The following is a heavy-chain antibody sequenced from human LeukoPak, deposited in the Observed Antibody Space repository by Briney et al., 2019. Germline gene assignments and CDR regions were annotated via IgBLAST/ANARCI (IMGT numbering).Heavy chain of an antibody. CDR2: ISSSSSYI. D-gene: IGHD3-10*01. J-gene: IGHJ3*02. V-gene: IGHV3-21*01. CDR3: ARAPPYYAFDI. CDR1: GFTLSSYE. Sequence: PGGSLRLSCAASGFTLSSYEMNWVRQAPGKGLEWVSSISSSSSYIYYADSVKGRFTISRDNAKNSLYLQMNSLRAEDTAVYYCARAPPYYAFDIWGQGTMVTVSS.